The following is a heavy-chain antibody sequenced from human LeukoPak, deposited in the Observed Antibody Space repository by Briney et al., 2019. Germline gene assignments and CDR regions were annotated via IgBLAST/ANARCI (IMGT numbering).Heavy chain of an antibody. J-gene: IGHJ4*02. D-gene: IGHD2-8*01. CDR1: GYTFTGYY. CDR3: ARERGGYCTNGVCPAFDY. V-gene: IGHV1-2*02. CDR2: INPNSGGT. Sequence: ASVKVSCKASGYTFTGYYMHWVRQAPGQGLEWMGWINPNSGGTNYAQKFQGRVTMTRDTSISTAYVELSRLRSDDTAVYYCARERGGYCTNGVCPAFDYWGQGTLVTVSS.